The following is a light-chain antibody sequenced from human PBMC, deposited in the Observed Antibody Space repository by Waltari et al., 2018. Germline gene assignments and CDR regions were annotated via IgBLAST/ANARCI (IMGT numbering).Light chain of an antibody. CDR1: QSIRMR. V-gene: IGKV1-5*03. CDR3: QQYNSYWT. J-gene: IGKJ1*01. Sequence: ITCRASQSIRMRLAWYQQKPGKAPKLLIYKASNLENGVPSRFSGSGSGTEFTLTISSLQPDDFATYYCQQYNSYWTFGPGTKVEIK. CDR2: KAS.